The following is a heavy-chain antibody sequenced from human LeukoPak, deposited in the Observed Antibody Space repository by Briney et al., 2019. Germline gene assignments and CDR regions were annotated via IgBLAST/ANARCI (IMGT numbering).Heavy chain of an antibody. CDR1: GFNLRLHA. V-gene: IGHV3-21*05. J-gene: IGHJ4*02. CDR2: IDSDSSDI. CDR3: ARDSNPPQLIGY. D-gene: IGHD5-18*01. Sequence: GGSLRLSCAGTGFNLRLHAMNWVRQAPGKGLEWVSYIDSDSSDILYADSVRGRFTISRDIAKNSLYLQMNSLRAEYTAVYFCARDSNPPQLIGYWGQGTLVAVSS.